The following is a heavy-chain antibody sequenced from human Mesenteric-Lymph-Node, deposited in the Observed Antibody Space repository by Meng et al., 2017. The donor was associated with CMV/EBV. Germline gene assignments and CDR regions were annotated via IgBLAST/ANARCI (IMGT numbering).Heavy chain of an antibody. V-gene: IGHV3-43*01. D-gene: IGHD6-13*01. Sequence: GGSLRLSCAASGFTFDDYTMYWVRQAPGKGLEWVSLISWDGGSTYYADSVKGRFTISRDNAKNSLYLQMNSLRAEDTALYYCARGSRYSSSWYGGYYYYGMDVWGQGTTVTVSS. CDR1: GFTFDDYT. CDR3: ARGSRYSSSWYGGYYYYGMDV. CDR2: ISWDGGST. J-gene: IGHJ6*02.